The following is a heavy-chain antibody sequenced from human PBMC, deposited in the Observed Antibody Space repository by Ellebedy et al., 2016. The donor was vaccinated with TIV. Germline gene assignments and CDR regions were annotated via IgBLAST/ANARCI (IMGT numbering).Heavy chain of an antibody. Sequence: MPSETLSLTCTVSGCSISSYYWSWIRQPPGKGLEWIGYIYYSGSTNYNPSLKSRVTISVDTSKNQFSLKLSSVTAADTAVYYCARIFWNGDYYYGVDVWGQGTTVTVSS. J-gene: IGHJ6*02. CDR3: ARIFWNGDYYYGVDV. V-gene: IGHV4-59*01. D-gene: IGHD1-1*01. CDR1: GCSISSYY. CDR2: IYYSGST.